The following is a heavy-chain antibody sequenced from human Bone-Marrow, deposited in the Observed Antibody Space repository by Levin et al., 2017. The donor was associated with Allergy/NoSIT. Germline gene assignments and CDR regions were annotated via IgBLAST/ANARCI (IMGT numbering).Heavy chain of an antibody. D-gene: IGHD3-10*01. CDR1: GFNLGDYA. CDR3: STGAI. Sequence: GGSLRLSCTTSGFNLGDYAMSWVRQAPGKGLEWIGIIRSKADGETTNYAASVKGRFTISRDDYKGVAHLQMNSLKTEDTAVYYCSTGAIWGKGTTVNVSS. J-gene: IGHJ6*04. CDR2: IRSKADGETT. V-gene: IGHV3-49*04.